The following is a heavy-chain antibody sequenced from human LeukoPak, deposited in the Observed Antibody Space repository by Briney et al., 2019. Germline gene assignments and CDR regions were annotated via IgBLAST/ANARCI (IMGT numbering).Heavy chain of an antibody. J-gene: IGHJ3*02. V-gene: IGHV4-34*01. Sequence: PSETLSLTCAVYGGSFSGDYWSWIRQPPGKGLEWIGEINHSGSTNYNPSLKSRVTISVATSKNQFSLKLSSVTAADTAVYYCARAYWGSRKPPDAFDIWGQGTMVAVSS. D-gene: IGHD7-27*01. CDR1: GGSFSGDY. CDR3: ARAYWGSRKPPDAFDI. CDR2: INHSGST.